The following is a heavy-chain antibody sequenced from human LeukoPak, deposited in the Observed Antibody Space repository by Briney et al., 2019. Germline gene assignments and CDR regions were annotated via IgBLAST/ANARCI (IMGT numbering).Heavy chain of an antibody. D-gene: IGHD5-12*01. Sequence: GGSLSLSCVASGFTFNKYSMNWVRQAPGKGLQWLSYISGTSRTIYYADSVRGRFAISRDNARNSLYLQMSSLRVEDTAVYYCARGGTDSGYDSELDYWGQGTLVTVSS. V-gene: IGHV3-48*01. J-gene: IGHJ4*02. CDR2: ISGTSRTI. CDR3: ARGGTDSGYDSELDY. CDR1: GFTFNKYS.